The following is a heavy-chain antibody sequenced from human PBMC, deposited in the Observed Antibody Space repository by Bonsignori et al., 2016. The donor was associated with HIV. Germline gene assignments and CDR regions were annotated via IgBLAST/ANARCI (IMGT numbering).Heavy chain of an antibody. Sequence: SETLSLTCTVSGGSISSGSYYWSWIRQPAGKGLEWIGRIYTSGSTNYNPSLKSRVTISVDTSKNQFSLKLSSVTAADTAVYYCARGSNWGSYWGQGTLVTVSS. D-gene: IGHD3-16*01. CDR3: ARGSNWGSY. CDR2: IYTSGST. V-gene: IGHV4-61*02. J-gene: IGHJ4*02. CDR1: GGSISSGSYY.